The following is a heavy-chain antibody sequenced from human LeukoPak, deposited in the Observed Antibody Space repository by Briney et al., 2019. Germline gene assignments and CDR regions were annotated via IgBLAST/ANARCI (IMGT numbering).Heavy chain of an antibody. V-gene: IGHV4-39*01. CDR2: IYYSGST. J-gene: IGHJ3*02. CDR1: GGSISSRSYY. CDR3: ARHEGTSRPVGAFDI. D-gene: IGHD3-3*01. Sequence: SETLSLTCTVSGGSISSRSYYWGWIRQPRGKGLEWIGSIYYSGSTYYNPSLKSRVTISVDTSKNQFSLKLSSVTAADTAVYYCARHEGTSRPVGAFDIWGQGTMVTVSS.